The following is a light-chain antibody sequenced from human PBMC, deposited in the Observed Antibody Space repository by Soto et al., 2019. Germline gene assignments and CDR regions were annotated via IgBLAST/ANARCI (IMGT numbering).Light chain of an antibody. CDR1: QSVLYSSNNKNY. J-gene: IGKJ1*01. Sequence: DIVLTQSPDSLAVSLGERATINCKSSQSVLYSSNNKNYLAWYQQKPGQPPKLLIYWASTRESGVPDRFSGSGSGTDFTLTISSLHAEHVAVYYCQQYYSTPWTFGQGTKVEI. CDR2: WAS. V-gene: IGKV4-1*01. CDR3: QQYYSTPWT.